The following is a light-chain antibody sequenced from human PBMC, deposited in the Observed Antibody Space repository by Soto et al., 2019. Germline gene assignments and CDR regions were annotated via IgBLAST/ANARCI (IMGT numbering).Light chain of an antibody. CDR1: QNIISW. J-gene: IGKJ2*01. CDR2: KAS. CDR3: QQYIRFPHT. V-gene: IGKV1-5*03. Sequence: DIQMTQSPSTLSASVGDRVTITCRASQNIISWLAWYQQKPGKAPKLLTYKASSLESGVPSRFSGSGSGTEFTLTINSLQPDDFATYYCQQYIRFPHTFGQGTKLEIK.